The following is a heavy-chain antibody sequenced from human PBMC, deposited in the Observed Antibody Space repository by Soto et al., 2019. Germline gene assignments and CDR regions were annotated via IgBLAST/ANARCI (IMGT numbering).Heavy chain of an antibody. V-gene: IGHV3-21*01. D-gene: IGHD6-19*01. J-gene: IGHJ5*02. Sequence: EVPLVESGGGLVKPGGSLRLSCAASGFSFSGYTMNWVRQAPGKGLEWVSSISTSSTYIYYADSVKGRFTISRDNAKPSLYLQMNSLRAEDTAVYYCARGTVADGFDPWGQGTLVTVSS. CDR2: ISTSSTYI. CDR3: ARGTVADGFDP. CDR1: GFSFSGYT.